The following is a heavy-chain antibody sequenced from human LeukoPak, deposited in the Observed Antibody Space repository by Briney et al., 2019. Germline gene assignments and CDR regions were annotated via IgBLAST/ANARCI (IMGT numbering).Heavy chain of an antibody. J-gene: IGHJ6*02. CDR2: ISSGSTYI. CDR3: ARDLVPAAIDGMDV. D-gene: IGHD2-2*02. Sequence: PGGSLRLSCAASGFSLSIYRMSWVRQAPGKGLEWVSSISSGSTYIYYADSVKGRFTISRDDAKNSLYLQMDSLGAEDTALYYCARDLVPAAIDGMDVWGQGTTVTVSS. CDR1: GFSLSIYR. V-gene: IGHV3-21*01.